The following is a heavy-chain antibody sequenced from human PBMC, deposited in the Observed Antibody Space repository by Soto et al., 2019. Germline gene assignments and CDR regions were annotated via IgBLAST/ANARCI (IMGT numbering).Heavy chain of an antibody. V-gene: IGHV3-9*01. CDR3: AKMGSSGLWDY. CDR2: ISWNSGSI. CDR1: GFTFDDYA. J-gene: IGHJ4*02. Sequence: EVQLVESGGGLVQPGRSLRLSCAASGFTFDDYAMHWVRQAPGKGLEWVSGISWNSGSIGYADSVKGRFTISRDNAKNSLYLQMNSLRAEDTALYYCAKMGSSGLWDYWGQGTLVTVSS. D-gene: IGHD6-19*01.